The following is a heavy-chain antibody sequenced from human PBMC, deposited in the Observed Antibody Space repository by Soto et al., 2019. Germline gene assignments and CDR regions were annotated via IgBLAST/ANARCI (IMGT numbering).Heavy chain of an antibody. V-gene: IGHV1-69*13. CDR2: IIPIFGTA. Sequence: SVRVSCKASGGTFSSYAISWVRQAPGQGLEWMGGIIPIFGTANYAQKFQGRVTITADESTSTAYMELSSLRSEDTAVYYCARGRQWLVGWFDPWGQGTLVTVSS. CDR3: ARGRQWLVGWFDP. D-gene: IGHD6-19*01. J-gene: IGHJ5*02. CDR1: GGTFSSYA.